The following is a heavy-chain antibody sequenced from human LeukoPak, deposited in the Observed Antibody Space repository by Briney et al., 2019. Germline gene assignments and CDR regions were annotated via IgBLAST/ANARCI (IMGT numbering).Heavy chain of an antibody. Sequence: GGSLRLSCAASGFTFSSYWMHWVRQASGKGLVWVSRINSDGSSTSYADSVKGRFTISRDNAKNTLYLQMNSLRAEDTAVYYCARDHLKYSGYAYYYYGMDVWGQGTTVTVSS. CDR2: INSDGSST. J-gene: IGHJ6*02. CDR1: GFTFSSYW. CDR3: ARDHLKYSGYAYYYYGMDV. V-gene: IGHV3-74*01. D-gene: IGHD5-12*01.